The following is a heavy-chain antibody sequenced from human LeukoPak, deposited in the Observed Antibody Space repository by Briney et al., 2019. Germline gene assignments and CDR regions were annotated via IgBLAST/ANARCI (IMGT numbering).Heavy chain of an antibody. CDR1: GYSISSGYY. CDR3: ARVAGLNYYYYMDV. J-gene: IGHJ6*03. V-gene: IGHV4-38-2*02. CDR2: IYHSGST. Sequence: PSETLSLTCTVSGYSISSGYYWGWIRQPPGKGLEWIGSIYHSGSTYYNPSLKSRVTISVDTSKNQFSLKLGSVTAADTAVYYCARVAGLNYYYYMDVWGKGTTVTVSS.